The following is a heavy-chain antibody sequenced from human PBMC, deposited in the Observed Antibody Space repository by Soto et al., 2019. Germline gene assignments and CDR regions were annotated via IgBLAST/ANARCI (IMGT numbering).Heavy chain of an antibody. D-gene: IGHD6-13*01. Sequence: SLRLSCAASGFTFSSYGMHWVRQAPGKGLEWVAVISYDGNNKYYADSVKGRFTISRDNSKNTLYLQMNSLRADDTAVYYCAKEGSSSLYGDYYYDMDVWGQGTTVTVSS. J-gene: IGHJ6*02. CDR1: GFTFSSYG. CDR3: AKEGSSSLYGDYYYDMDV. CDR2: ISYDGNNK. V-gene: IGHV3-30*18.